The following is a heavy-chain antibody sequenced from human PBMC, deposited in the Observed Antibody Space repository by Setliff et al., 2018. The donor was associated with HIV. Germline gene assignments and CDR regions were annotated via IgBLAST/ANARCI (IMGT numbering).Heavy chain of an antibody. Sequence: GASVKVSCKASGYTFTNYAIHWVRQAPGQRLEWMGWINAGNGNTKYSQKFQGRVTMTEDTSTDTAFMELSGLTSEDTAVYYCATRGDLLGRRASTVTVYYYYLDVWGNGTTVTVSS. J-gene: IGHJ6*03. D-gene: IGHD4-17*01. CDR3: ATRGDLLGRRASTVTVYYYYLDV. CDR1: GYTFTNYA. CDR2: INAGNGNT. V-gene: IGHV1-3*01.